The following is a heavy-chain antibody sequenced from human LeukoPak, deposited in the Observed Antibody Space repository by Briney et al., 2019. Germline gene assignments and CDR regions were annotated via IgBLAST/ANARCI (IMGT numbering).Heavy chain of an antibody. D-gene: IGHD2-21*02. CDR1: GFDFSNYG. V-gene: IGHV3-30*02. CDR2: IQYDGINK. Sequence: GGSLRLSCAASGFDFSNYGMHWVRQAPGKGLEWVTFIQYDGINKYYGASVRGRFTISRDNSKNTLYLQMHSLRVEDTAMYYCVKSSSSQTAEDFWGQGTLVTVSS. J-gene: IGHJ4*02. CDR3: VKSSSSQTAEDF.